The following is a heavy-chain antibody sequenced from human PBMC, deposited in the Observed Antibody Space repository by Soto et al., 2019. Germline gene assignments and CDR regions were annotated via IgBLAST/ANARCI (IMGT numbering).Heavy chain of an antibody. CDR2: ISGLGGSI. CDR3: SKSNGDTWERYFFDF. J-gene: IGHJ4*02. Sequence: VASLRLSCAASGFTFSSFCLSWVRQAPGKGLEWVSGISGLGGSIYYADSVKGRFTISRDNSKNTLYLQMNSLRAEDTAVYYCSKSNGDTWERYFFDFWGQGTLVTVSS. V-gene: IGHV3-23*01. D-gene: IGHD1-26*01. CDR1: GFTFSSFC.